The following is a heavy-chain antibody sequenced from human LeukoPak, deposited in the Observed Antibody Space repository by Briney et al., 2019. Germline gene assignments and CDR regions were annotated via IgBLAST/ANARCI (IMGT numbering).Heavy chain of an antibody. V-gene: IGHV4-59*12. CDR2: IYYSGST. Sequence: SETLSLTCTVSGGSISSYYWSWIQQPPGKGLKWIGYIYYSGSTNYNPSLKSRVTISVDTSKNQFSLKLSSVTAADTAVYYCARFGSGWYYFDHWGQGTLVTVSS. CDR3: ARFGSGWYYFDH. J-gene: IGHJ4*02. CDR1: GGSISSYY. D-gene: IGHD6-19*01.